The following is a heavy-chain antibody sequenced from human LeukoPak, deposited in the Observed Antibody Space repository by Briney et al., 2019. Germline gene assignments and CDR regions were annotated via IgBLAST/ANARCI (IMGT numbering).Heavy chain of an antibody. CDR1: GFTFGDYA. Sequence: GGSLRLSCTASGFTFGDYAMSWIRQAPGKGLEWVANIKQDGSEKNYVDSVKGRFTISRDNARNSLFLQMNSLRAEDTAVYYCARGAYFWNYWGQGTLVTVSS. D-gene: IGHD1-1*01. V-gene: IGHV3-7*03. J-gene: IGHJ4*02. CDR2: IKQDGSEK. CDR3: ARGAYFWNY.